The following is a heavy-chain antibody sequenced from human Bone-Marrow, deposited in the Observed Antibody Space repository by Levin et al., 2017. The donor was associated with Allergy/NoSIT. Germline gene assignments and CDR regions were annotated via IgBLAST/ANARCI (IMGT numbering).Heavy chain of an antibody. CDR2: NSTNNVNNR. CDR3: ARRYCSGGSCYLDP. V-gene: IGHV1-18*01. D-gene: IGHD2-15*01. CDR1: GYAFSTYG. Sequence: PGESLKISCKASGYAFSTYGISWVRQAPGQRPELMGWNSTNNVNNRYYVQKFQDRVTMTADTSTSTAYMELRSLRSDDTAVYYCARRYCSGGSCYLDPWGQGTLVTVSS. J-gene: IGHJ5*02.